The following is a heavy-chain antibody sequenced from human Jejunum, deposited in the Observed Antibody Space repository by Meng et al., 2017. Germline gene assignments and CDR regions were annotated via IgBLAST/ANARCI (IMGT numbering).Heavy chain of an antibody. V-gene: IGHV4-30-4*01. CDR3: ATIQSSPHFFNY. CDR1: GDSVTSGSYH. J-gene: IGHJ4*02. Sequence: QVQLQEAGPGLGKPAQTRSRACTVSGDSVTSGSYHWSWIRQPPGKGLEWIGYIHHSGITYYNPSLRSRLLISIDTSKRQLSLTLNSVTAADTALYYCATIQSSPHFFNYWGQGTLVTVSS. D-gene: IGHD6-6*01. CDR2: IHHSGIT.